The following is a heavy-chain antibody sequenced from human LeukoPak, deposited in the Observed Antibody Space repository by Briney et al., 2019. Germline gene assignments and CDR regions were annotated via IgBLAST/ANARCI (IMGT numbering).Heavy chain of an antibody. CDR1: GFTFSSYS. J-gene: IGHJ4*02. CDR2: ISSSSSYI. Sequence: GGSLRLSCAASGFTFSSYSMNWDRQAPGKGLEWVSSISSSSSYIYYADSVKGRFTISRDNAKNSLYLQMNSLRAEDTAVYYCARAASGYDYPYYFDYWGQGTLVTVSS. CDR3: ARAASGYDYPYYFDY. D-gene: IGHD5-12*01. V-gene: IGHV3-21*01.